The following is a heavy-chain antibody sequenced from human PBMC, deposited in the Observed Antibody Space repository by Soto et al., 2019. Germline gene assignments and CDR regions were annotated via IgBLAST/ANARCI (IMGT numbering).Heavy chain of an antibody. D-gene: IGHD2-15*01. CDR3: ARISRYCSGGDCHA. Sequence: QVQLVQSGAEVKKPGSSVKVSCKASGGTFSNYAISWVRQAPGQGPEWMGGITPIFGTTTYAQRLQGRVTITADESSTTAHMELSSLRSEDTAVYYCARISRYCSGGDCHAWGQGTQVTVSS. CDR1: GGTFSNYA. J-gene: IGHJ5*02. V-gene: IGHV1-69*01. CDR2: ITPIFGTT.